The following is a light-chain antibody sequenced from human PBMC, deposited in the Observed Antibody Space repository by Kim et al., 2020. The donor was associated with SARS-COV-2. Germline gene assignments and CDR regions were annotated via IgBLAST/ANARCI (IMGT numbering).Light chain of an antibody. Sequence: SVALGQTARITCGGNNIGSKNVQWYQQKPGQAPVLVIYRDGDRPSGIPERFSGSNSGDTATLTISRAQAGDEADYYCQVWDSSPVVFGGGTKLTVL. CDR1: NIGSKN. CDR3: QVWDSSPVV. J-gene: IGLJ2*01. V-gene: IGLV3-9*01. CDR2: RDG.